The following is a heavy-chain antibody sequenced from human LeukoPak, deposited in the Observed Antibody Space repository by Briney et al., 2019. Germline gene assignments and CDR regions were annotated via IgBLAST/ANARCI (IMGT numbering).Heavy chain of an antibody. D-gene: IGHD5-18*01. CDR3: ARARRRYSYGEYFQH. CDR2: IYYSGST. CDR1: GGSISSGGYY. J-gene: IGHJ1*01. V-gene: IGHV4-31*03. Sequence: SQTLSLTCTVSGGSISSGGYYWSWIRQHPGKGLEWIGYIYYSGSTYYNPSLKSRVTISVDTSKNQFSLKLSSVTAADTAVYYCARARRRYSYGEYFQHWGQGTLVTVSP.